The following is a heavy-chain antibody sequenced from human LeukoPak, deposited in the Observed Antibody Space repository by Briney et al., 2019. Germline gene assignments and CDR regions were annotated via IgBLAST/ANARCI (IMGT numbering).Heavy chain of an antibody. Sequence: ASVKVSCKASGYTFTSYDINWVRQAPGQGLEWMGWINPNSGGTNYAQKFQGRVTMTRDTSISTAYMELSRLRSDDTAVYYCARDRRDYGDFDYWGQGTLVTVSS. V-gene: IGHV1-2*02. CDR1: GYTFTSYD. D-gene: IGHD4-17*01. J-gene: IGHJ4*02. CDR2: INPNSGGT. CDR3: ARDRRDYGDFDY.